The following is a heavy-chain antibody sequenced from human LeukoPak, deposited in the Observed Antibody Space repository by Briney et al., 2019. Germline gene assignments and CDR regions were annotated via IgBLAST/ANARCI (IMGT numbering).Heavy chain of an antibody. Sequence: SETLSLTCSVTGGSIGSYYWSWIRQPAGKGLEWIGRIYTSGSTNYNPSLKSRVTMSVDTSKNQFSLKLSSVTAADTAVYYCARGGSGWALDYWGQGTLVTVSS. D-gene: IGHD6-19*01. CDR1: GGSIGSYY. J-gene: IGHJ4*02. CDR3: ARGGSGWALDY. V-gene: IGHV4-4*07. CDR2: IYTSGST.